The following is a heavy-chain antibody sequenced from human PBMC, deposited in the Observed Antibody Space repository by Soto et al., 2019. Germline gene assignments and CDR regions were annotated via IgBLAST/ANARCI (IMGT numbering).Heavy chain of an antibody. CDR1: GFTFSSYA. J-gene: IGHJ4*02. CDR3: ATPIGKEHWRGGSCYSGGDY. D-gene: IGHD2-15*01. V-gene: IGHV3-23*01. Sequence: VQLLESGGGLIQPGGSLRLSCAASGFTFSSYAMTWVRQVPGKGLEWVSAISGSGGSTQYADSVKGRFTISRDNSKNPVYLQMNSLRAEDTAVYYCATPIGKEHWRGGSCYSGGDYWGPGTLVTVSS. CDR2: ISGSGGST.